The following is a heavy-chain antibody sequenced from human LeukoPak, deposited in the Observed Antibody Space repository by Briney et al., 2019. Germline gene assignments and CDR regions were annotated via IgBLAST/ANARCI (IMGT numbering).Heavy chain of an antibody. Sequence: SETLSLTCTVSGGSISSYYWSWIRQPAGKGLEWIGRIYTSGSTNYNPSLKSRVTMSVDTSKNQFSLKLSSVTAADTAVYYCAREGGYCSSTSCYYKFNWFDPWGQGTLVTVSS. CDR2: IYTSGST. CDR1: GGSISSYY. D-gene: IGHD2-2*01. CDR3: AREGGYCSSTSCYYKFNWFDP. J-gene: IGHJ5*02. V-gene: IGHV4-4*07.